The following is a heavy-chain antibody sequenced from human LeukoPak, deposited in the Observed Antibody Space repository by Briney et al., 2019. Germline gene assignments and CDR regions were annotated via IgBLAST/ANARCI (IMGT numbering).Heavy chain of an antibody. D-gene: IGHD3-3*01. CDR2: ISSSGSTI. CDR1: GFTFSDYY. CDR3: ARLSQVYYDFWSGQNWFDP. V-gene: IGHV3-11*04. J-gene: IGHJ5*02. Sequence: GGSLRLSCAASGFTFSDYYMSWIRQAPGKGLEWVSYISSSGSTIYYADSVKGRFTISRDNAKNSLYLQMNSLRAEDTAVYYCARLSQVYYDFWSGQNWFDPWGQGTLVTVSS.